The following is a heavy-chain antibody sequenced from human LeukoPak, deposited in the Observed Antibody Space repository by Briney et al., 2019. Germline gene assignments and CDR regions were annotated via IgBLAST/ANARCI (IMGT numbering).Heavy chain of an antibody. Sequence: ASVKVSCTASGYTFTSYGISWVRQAPGQGLEWMGWISAYNGNTNYAQKLQGRVTMTTDTSTSTAYMELRSLRSDDTAVYYCARNVYYYDSSGYFFGDYWGQGTLVTVSS. CDR1: GYTFTSYG. CDR2: ISAYNGNT. V-gene: IGHV1-18*01. J-gene: IGHJ4*02. D-gene: IGHD3-22*01. CDR3: ARNVYYYDSSGYFFGDY.